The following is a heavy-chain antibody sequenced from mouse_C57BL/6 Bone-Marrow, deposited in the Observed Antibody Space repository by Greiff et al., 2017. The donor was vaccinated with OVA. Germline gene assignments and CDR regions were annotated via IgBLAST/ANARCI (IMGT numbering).Heavy chain of an antibody. CDR1: GYTFTSYN. CDR3: AIPTTVVSKCDFDV. Sequence: LQQSGAELVRPGASVKMSCKASGYTFTSYNMHWVKQTPRQGLEWIGAIYPGNGDTSYNQKFKGKATLTVDKSSSTAYMQLSSLTSEDSAVYFCAIPTTVVSKCDFDVWGTGTTVTVSS. V-gene: IGHV1-12*01. CDR2: IYPGNGDT. J-gene: IGHJ1*03. D-gene: IGHD1-1*01.